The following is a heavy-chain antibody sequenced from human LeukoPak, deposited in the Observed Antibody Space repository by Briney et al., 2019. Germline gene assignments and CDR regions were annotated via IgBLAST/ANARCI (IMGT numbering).Heavy chain of an antibody. V-gene: IGHV3-23*01. D-gene: IGHD3-10*02. Sequence: PGGSLGLSCAASGFTFSSFGMSWVRQAPGKGLEWVSAMSGSGDSTYYADSVKGRFTISRDNSKNTLYLQMNSLRAEDTAVYYCAELGITMIGGVWGKGTTVTISS. CDR2: MSGSGDST. CDR1: GFTFSSFG. J-gene: IGHJ6*04. CDR3: AELGITMIGGV.